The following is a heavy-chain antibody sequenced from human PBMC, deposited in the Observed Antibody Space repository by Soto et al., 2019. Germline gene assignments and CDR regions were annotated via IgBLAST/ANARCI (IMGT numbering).Heavy chain of an antibody. D-gene: IGHD6-13*01. CDR2: ISYAGSNQ. CDR3: SKGSSTWYYPHFDY. J-gene: IGHJ4*02. CDR1: GFPFSNYG. Sequence: QVQLAESGGGVVQPGRSLRLSCVASGFPFSNYGMHWFRQAPGKGLEWVTIISYAGSNQNYADSVKGRFTISRDNSKNTLYLQMNSLRAEDTAVYYCSKGSSTWYYPHFDYWGQGTLVTVSS. V-gene: IGHV3-30*18.